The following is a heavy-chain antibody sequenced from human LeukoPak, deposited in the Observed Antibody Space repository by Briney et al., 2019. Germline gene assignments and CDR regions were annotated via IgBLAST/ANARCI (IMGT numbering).Heavy chain of an antibody. J-gene: IGHJ4*02. CDR3: AKTVVVAATEAEYYFDY. Sequence: GGSLRLSCAASGFTFDDYAMHWVRQAPGKGLEWVSGISCDSGSIGYADSVKGRFTISRDNAKNSLYLQMNSLRAEDTALYYSAKTVVVAATEAEYYFDYWGQGTLVTVSS. CDR1: GFTFDDYA. D-gene: IGHD2-15*01. CDR2: ISCDSGSI. V-gene: IGHV3-9*01.